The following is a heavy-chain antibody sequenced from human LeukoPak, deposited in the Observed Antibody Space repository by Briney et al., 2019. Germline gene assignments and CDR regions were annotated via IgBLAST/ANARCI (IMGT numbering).Heavy chain of an antibody. CDR3: AYTRGYYGYFDY. D-gene: IGHD3-22*01. V-gene: IGHV3-23*01. CDR1: GFTFSSYA. CDR2: ISGSGGST. Sequence: PGWSLRLSCAASGFTFSSYAMSWVRQAPAKGLEWVSAISGSGGSTYYADSVKGRFTISRDNSKYPLNIRMNSLRAEETSVYYCAYTRGYYGYFDYWGQGTLVTVSS. J-gene: IGHJ4*02.